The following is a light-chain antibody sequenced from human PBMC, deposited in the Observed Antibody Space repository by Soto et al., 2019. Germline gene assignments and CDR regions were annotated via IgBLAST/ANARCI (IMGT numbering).Light chain of an antibody. CDR3: SSYTSSSTVI. J-gene: IGLJ2*01. CDR2: DVS. V-gene: IGLV2-14*01. Sequence: QSALTQPASVSGSPGQSITISCTGTSSDVGGYKFVSWYQQHPGKAPKLMICDVSNRPSGVSNRFSGSKSGNTASLTISGLQAEXEADYYCSSYTSSSTVIFGGGTKLTV. CDR1: SSDVGGYKF.